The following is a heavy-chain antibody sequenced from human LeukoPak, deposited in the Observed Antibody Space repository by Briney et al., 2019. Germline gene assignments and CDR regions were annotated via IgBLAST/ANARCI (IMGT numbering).Heavy chain of an antibody. J-gene: IGHJ4*02. CDR1: RFTFDDYA. V-gene: IGHV3-9*01. D-gene: IGHD1-26*01. CDR2: IGWNSGSI. Sequence: GGSLRLSCAASRFTFDDYAIHWVRQTPGKGLEWVSGIGWNSGSIGYADSVKGRFTISRDNAKNSLYLQMNSLRAEDTAVYYCARGAGSSDYWGQGTLVTVSS. CDR3: ARGAGSSDY.